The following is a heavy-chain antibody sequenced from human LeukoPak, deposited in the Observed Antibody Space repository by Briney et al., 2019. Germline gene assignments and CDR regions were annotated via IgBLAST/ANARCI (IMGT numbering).Heavy chain of an antibody. Sequence: GGSLRLSRAASGFTFSSNAMHWVRQAPGKGLEWVAVISYDGGNKFYTDSEKGRFTISRDNAENSLYLQMNSLRAEDTAMYYCARSQSLGYWGQGTLVTVSS. CDR2: ISYDGGNK. V-gene: IGHV3-30-3*01. J-gene: IGHJ4*02. CDR3: ARSQSLGY. D-gene: IGHD1-26*01. CDR1: GFTFSSNA.